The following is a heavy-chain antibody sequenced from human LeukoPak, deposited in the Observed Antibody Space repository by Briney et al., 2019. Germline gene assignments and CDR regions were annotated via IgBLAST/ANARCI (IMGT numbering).Heavy chain of an antibody. V-gene: IGHV3-64*01. CDR2: ISSNGGST. CDR3: ARGKAAAANYMDV. J-gene: IGHJ6*03. Sequence: GSLRLSCAASGFTFSSYAMHWVRQAPGKGLEYVSAISSNGGSTYYANSVKGRFTISRDNAKNSLYLQMNSLRAEDTAVYYCARGKAAAANYMDVWGKGTTVTVSS. D-gene: IGHD6-13*01. CDR1: GFTFSSYA.